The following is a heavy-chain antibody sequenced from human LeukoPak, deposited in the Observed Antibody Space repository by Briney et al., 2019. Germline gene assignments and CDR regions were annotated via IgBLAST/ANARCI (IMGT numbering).Heavy chain of an antibody. J-gene: IGHJ5*02. Sequence: PSETLSLTCTVSGGSISSSNSYWGWIRQPPGKGLEWIGSMYYSGSTYSGSTYYNPSLRSRVTISVDTSKNQFSLKLSSVTAADTAVYYCARHDFYGGTCSGWFDPWGQGTLVAVSS. D-gene: IGHD4-23*01. CDR1: GGSISSSNSY. V-gene: IGHV4-39*01. CDR3: ARHDFYGGTCSGWFDP. CDR2: MYYSGSTYSGST.